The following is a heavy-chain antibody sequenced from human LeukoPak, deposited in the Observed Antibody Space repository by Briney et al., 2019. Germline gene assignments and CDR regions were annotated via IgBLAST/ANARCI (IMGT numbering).Heavy chain of an antibody. D-gene: IGHD3-3*01. J-gene: IGHJ4*02. CDR3: ARLRGYDFWSGFEY. CDR1: GFTFSSYA. V-gene: IGHV3-20*04. CDR2: LNWNGGST. Sequence: PGGSLRLSCAASGFTFSSYAMSWVRQAPGKGLEWVSGLNWNGGSTGYADSVKGRFTISRDNAKNSLYLQMNSLRAEDTALYYCARLRGYDFWSGFEYWGQGTLVTVSS.